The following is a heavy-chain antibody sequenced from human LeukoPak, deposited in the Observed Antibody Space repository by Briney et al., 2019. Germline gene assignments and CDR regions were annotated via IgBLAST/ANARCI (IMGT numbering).Heavy chain of an antibody. J-gene: IGHJ4*02. CDR1: GFTFSSSA. Sequence: GGSLRLSCAASGFTFSSSAMSWVRQAPGKGLEWVAVIWYDGSNKYYADSVKGRFTISRDNSKNTLYLQMNSLRAEDTAVYYCARDLSLYDSSGYSRFGYWGQGTLVTVSS. V-gene: IGHV3-33*08. CDR3: ARDLSLYDSSGYSRFGY. D-gene: IGHD3-22*01. CDR2: IWYDGSNK.